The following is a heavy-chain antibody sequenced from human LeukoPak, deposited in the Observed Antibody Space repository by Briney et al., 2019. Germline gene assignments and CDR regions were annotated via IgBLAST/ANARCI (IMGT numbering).Heavy chain of an antibody. J-gene: IGHJ5*02. V-gene: IGHV4-59*11. CDR1: GGSIRSHY. CDR2: IYYSVST. CDR3: ATSTSDYGDYARFDP. Sequence: SETLSLTCTVSGGSIRSHYWSWIRQPPGKGLEWIAYIYYSVSTKYNPSLKSRVTISVDTSKNQFSLRLSSVTAADTAVYYCATSTSDYGDYARFDPWGQGTLVTVSS. D-gene: IGHD4-17*01.